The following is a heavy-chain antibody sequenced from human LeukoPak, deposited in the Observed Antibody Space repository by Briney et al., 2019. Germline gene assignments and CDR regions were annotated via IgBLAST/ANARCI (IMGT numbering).Heavy chain of an antibody. V-gene: IGHV3-48*04. CDR3: ARDQLDILTGYPLGIDY. Sequence: GGSLRLSCAASGFTFSSYSMNWVRQAPGKGLEWVSYISSSSSTIYYADSVKGRFTISRDNAKNSLYLQVNSLRAEDTAVYYCARDQLDILTGYPLGIDYWGQGTLVTVSS. D-gene: IGHD3-9*01. J-gene: IGHJ4*02. CDR2: ISSSSSTI. CDR1: GFTFSSYS.